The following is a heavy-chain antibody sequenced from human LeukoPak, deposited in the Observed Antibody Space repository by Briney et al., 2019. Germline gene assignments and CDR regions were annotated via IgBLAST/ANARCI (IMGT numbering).Heavy chain of an antibody. D-gene: IGHD1-26*01. CDR1: GFTFSNYA. J-gene: IGHJ5*02. CDR2: ISLSGGYT. Sequence: PGGSLRLSCAASGFTFSNYAMSWVRQAPGKGLEWVSSISLSGGYTYYADSMKGRFTISRDNSKNTLYLQMNSLRAEDTALYYCAKDIRDSGHYGWFVPWGQGTLVTVSS. V-gene: IGHV3-23*01. CDR3: AKDIRDSGHYGWFVP.